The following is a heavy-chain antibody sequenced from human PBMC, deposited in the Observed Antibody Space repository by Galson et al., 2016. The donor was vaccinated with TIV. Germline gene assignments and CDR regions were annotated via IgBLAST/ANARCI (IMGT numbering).Heavy chain of an antibody. J-gene: IGHJ6*03. D-gene: IGHD3-3*01. CDR2: IIPILGIA. CDR3: ASDHEGDSWSGSYRVGYYNFMDV. V-gene: IGHV1-69*02. CDR1: GGTFSSFT. Sequence: SVKVSCKASGGTFSSFTISWVRQAPGQGPEWMGRIIPILGIANYAQKFQGRLSIIADKSTSTTYMEMSSLRSEDTAVYYCASDHEGDSWSGSYRVGYYNFMDVWGKGTTVTVSS.